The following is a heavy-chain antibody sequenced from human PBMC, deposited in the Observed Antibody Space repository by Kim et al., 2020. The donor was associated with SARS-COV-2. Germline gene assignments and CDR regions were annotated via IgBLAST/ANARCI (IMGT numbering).Heavy chain of an antibody. V-gene: IGHV3-48*02. D-gene: IGHD3-10*01. Sequence: ANSGQGRTPITRDNAKSSLYLQMNSRRDEDTAVYYCASHWDAMVQGLFDYWGQGTLVTVSS. J-gene: IGHJ4*02. CDR3: ASHWDAMVQGLFDY.